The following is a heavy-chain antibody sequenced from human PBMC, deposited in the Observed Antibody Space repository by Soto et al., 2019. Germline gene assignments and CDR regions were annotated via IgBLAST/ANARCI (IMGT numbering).Heavy chain of an antibody. CDR1: GFTFSSYA. J-gene: IGHJ5*02. D-gene: IGHD3-3*01. CDR3: AKEAIFGVVIRVGWFDP. Sequence: VQLLESGGGLVQPGGSLRLSCAASGFTFSSYAMSWVRQAPGKGLEWVSGISGSGDSTYYADSVKGRFTVSRDNSKNALYLQMNSLRAEDTAVYYCAKEAIFGVVIRVGWFDPWGQGTLVTVSS. V-gene: IGHV3-23*01. CDR2: ISGSGDST.